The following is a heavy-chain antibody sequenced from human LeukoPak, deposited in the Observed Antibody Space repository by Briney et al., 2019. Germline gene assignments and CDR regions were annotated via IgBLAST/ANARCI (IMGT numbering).Heavy chain of an antibody. CDR3: AKNGGGQCYSHLDS. CDR1: GFTFSNYA. J-gene: IGHJ4*02. Sequence: GGSLRLSCAASGFTFSNYAMTWVRQAPGKGLEWVSGISGSGASTYYVDSVKGRFTISRDNSKNTLYLQMSSLREEDTALYFCAKNGGGQCYSHLDSWGQGNLVTVSS. CDR2: ISGSGAST. D-gene: IGHD2-21*01. V-gene: IGHV3-23*01.